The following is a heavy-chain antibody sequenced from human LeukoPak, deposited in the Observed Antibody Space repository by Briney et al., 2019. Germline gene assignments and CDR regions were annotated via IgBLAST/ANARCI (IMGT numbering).Heavy chain of an antibody. V-gene: IGHV4-30-4*01. J-gene: IGHJ5*02. CDR3: AGEIQLLPNWFDP. Sequence: PSETLSLTCTVSGGSISSGDYYWSWIRQPPGKGLEWIGYIYYSGSTYYNPSLKSRVTISVDTSKNQFSLKLSSVIAADTAVYYCAGEIQLLPNWFDPWGQGTLVTVSS. CDR1: GGSISSGDYY. D-gene: IGHD2-2*01. CDR2: IYYSGST.